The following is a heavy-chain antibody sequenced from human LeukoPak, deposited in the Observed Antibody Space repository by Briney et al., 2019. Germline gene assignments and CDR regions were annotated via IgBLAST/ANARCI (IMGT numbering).Heavy chain of an antibody. J-gene: IGHJ4*02. D-gene: IGHD3-22*01. CDR1: GYTFTGYG. Sequence: GASVKVSCKASGYTFTGYGISWVRQAPGQGLEWMGWISPYNGNTNYAQKFQGRVTMTTDTSTSTAYMALRSLRSDDAAVYYCARSPRSDTSGYHYNYWGQGTLVTVSS. CDR3: ARSPRSDTSGYHYNY. CDR2: ISPYNGNT. V-gene: IGHV1-18*01.